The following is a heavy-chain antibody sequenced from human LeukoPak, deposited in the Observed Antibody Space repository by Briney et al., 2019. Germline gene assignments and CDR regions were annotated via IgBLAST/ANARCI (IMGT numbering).Heavy chain of an antibody. D-gene: IGHD5-18*01. CDR2: INHSGST. V-gene: IGHV4-34*01. Sequence: PSETLSLTCTVSGGSISSYYWSWIRQPPGKGLEWIGEINHSGSTNYNPSLKSRVTISVDTSKNQFSLKLSSVTAADTAVYYCARVGGYSYGGVAYYFDYWGQGTLVTVSS. CDR1: GGSISSYY. J-gene: IGHJ4*02. CDR3: ARVGGYSYGGVAYYFDY.